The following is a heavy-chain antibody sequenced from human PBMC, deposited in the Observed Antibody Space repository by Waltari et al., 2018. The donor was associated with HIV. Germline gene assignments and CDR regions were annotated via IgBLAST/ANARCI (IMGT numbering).Heavy chain of an antibody. V-gene: IGHV3-43D*03. CDR3: STYGDSEAFDI. CDR1: GFTFDDYA. J-gene: IGHJ3*02. CDR2: ISWDGGST. Sequence: VQPGGSLRLSCAASGFTFDDYAMHWVRQAPGKGLEWVSLISWDGGSTYYTDSVKGRFTISRDNSKNSLYLQMNSLRAEDTALYYCSTYGDSEAFDIWGQGTMVTVSS. D-gene: IGHD4-17*01.